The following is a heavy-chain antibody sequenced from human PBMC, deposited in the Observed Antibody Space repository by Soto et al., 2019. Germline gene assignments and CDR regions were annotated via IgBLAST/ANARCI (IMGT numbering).Heavy chain of an antibody. J-gene: IGHJ6*02. CDR1: GCSISSYY. CDR2: IDYSGST. V-gene: IGHV4-59*12. Sequence: PDTLSLTFTVSGCSISSYYSIWLRQPPGKGLEWISYIDYSGSTNYNPSLKSRVTISVDTSKNQFSLNLRSVTAADTDVYFCARSGGNDVYYYMDVWGQGTTVTVSS. CDR3: ARSGGNDVYYYMDV. D-gene: IGHD1-1*01.